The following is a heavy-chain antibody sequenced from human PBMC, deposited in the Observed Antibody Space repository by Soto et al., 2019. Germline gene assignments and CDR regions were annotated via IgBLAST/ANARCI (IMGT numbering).Heavy chain of an antibody. CDR2: ITCDGGNK. CDR1: GFTFSSYA. D-gene: IGHD3-3*01. V-gene: IGHV3-30*04. J-gene: IGHJ6*02. CDR3: ASGDDFWSAPILAGV. Sequence: GGSLRLSCAASGFTFSSYAMSWVRQAPGKGLEWVAFITCDGGNKYYADSVKGRFTISRDNSKNTLYLQMNSLRAEDTAVYYCASGDDFWSAPILAGVWGQGTTVTVSS.